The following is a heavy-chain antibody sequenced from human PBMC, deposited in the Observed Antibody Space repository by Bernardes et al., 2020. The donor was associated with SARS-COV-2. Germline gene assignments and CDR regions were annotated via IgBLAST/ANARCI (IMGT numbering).Heavy chain of an antibody. CDR2: INHSGST. D-gene: IGHD3-10*02. CDR1: GGSLSGYY. J-gene: IGHJ5*02. V-gene: IGHV4-34*01. CDR3: ASLTATYHDDRADFDWFDP. Sequence: SETLSLTCAVYGGSLSGYYWSWIRQPPGKGLEWIGQINHSGSTKYNPSLKSRATISVDTSKNQFSLILTSVTAADTAFYYCASLTATYHDDRADFDWFDPGGQGTLVTVSS.